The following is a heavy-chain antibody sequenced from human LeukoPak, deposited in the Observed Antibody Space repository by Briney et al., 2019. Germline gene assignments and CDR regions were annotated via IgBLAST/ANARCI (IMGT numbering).Heavy chain of an antibody. CDR2: ISYDGSNK. J-gene: IGHJ4*02. Sequence: PGGSLRLSCAASGFTFSSYAMHWVRQAPGKGLEWVAVISYDGSNKYYADSVKGRFTISRDNSKNTLYLQMNSLRAEDTAVYYCAGYDSSGYYYNWGQGTLVTVSS. V-gene: IGHV3-30*04. D-gene: IGHD3-22*01. CDR3: AGYDSSGYYYN. CDR1: GFTFSSYA.